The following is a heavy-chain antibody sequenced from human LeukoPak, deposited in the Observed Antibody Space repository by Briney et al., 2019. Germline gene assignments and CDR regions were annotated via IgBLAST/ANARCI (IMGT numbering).Heavy chain of an antibody. D-gene: IGHD3-10*01. CDR3: ARVSMVRGVILYYYYMDV. CDR1: GYTFTTYG. Sequence: GASVKVSCKASGYTFTTYGISWVRQAPGQGLEWMGWISAYNGNTNYAQKLQGRVTMTTDTSTSTAYMELRSLRSDDTAVYYCARVSMVRGVILYYYYMDVWGKGTTVTVSS. CDR2: ISAYNGNT. V-gene: IGHV1-18*01. J-gene: IGHJ6*03.